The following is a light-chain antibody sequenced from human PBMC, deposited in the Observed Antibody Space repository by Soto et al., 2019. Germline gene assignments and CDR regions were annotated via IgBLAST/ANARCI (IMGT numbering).Light chain of an antibody. V-gene: IGKV1-9*01. CDR2: DAS. CDR3: HSRA. J-gene: IGKJ5*01. CDR1: QDIRNY. Sequence: IEFTQSPSSLSASVGDRVTVTCRASQDIRNYLAWYQQKPGKAPKLLICDASTLYSGVPSRFSGSGSETEFTLTISRLPPDDFATYFCHSRAFGQGTRLEIK.